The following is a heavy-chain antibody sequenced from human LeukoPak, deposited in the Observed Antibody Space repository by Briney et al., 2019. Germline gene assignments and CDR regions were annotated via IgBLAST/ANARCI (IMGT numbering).Heavy chain of an antibody. CDR2: INGSSHYT. D-gene: IGHD1-1*01. CDR3: AKQRATGAGTDTRYFDY. Sequence: PGGSLRLSCAASGFTFSTFAMSWVRQAPGKGLEWVSAINGSSHYTYHADSVTGRFAISRDNSKNTLYLKMHSLRTEDTAVYYCAKQRATGAGTDTRYFDYWGQGSLVTVSS. J-gene: IGHJ4*02. CDR1: GFTFSTFA. V-gene: IGHV3-23*01.